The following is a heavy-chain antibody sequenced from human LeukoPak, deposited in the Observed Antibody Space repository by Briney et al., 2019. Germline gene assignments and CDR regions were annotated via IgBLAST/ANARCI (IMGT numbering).Heavy chain of an antibody. D-gene: IGHD1-26*01. CDR1: GFTFSTYG. CDR2: MWSDGSNV. CDR3: ARDLSPKWESGERYFDS. Sequence: GGSLRLSCAASGFTFSTYGMHWVRQAPGKGLEWVALMWSDGSNVEYADPVKGRFTTSRDNSKNTLYLQLNSLRAEDTAVYYCARDLSPKWESGERYFDSWGQGTLVLVSS. V-gene: IGHV3-33*01. J-gene: IGHJ4*02.